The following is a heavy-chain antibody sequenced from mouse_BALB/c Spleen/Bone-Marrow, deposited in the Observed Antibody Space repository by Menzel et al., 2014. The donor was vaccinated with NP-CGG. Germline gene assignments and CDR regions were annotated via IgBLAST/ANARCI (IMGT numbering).Heavy chain of an antibody. CDR3: TRSYYRYDEEAWFAY. CDR2: ISSGGSYT. J-gene: IGHJ3*01. CDR1: GFTFSSYT. V-gene: IGHV5-6-4*01. Sequence: EGKLVESGGGLVKPGGSLKLSCAASGFTFSSYTMSWVRQTPEKRLEWVATISSGGSYTYYPDSVKGRFTISRDNAKNTLYLQMSSLKSEDTAMYYCTRSYYRYDEEAWFAYWGQGTLVTVSA. D-gene: IGHD2-14*01.